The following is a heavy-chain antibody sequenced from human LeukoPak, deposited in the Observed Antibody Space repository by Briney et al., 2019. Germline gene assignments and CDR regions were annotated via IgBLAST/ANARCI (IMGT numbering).Heavy chain of an antibody. CDR2: ISSSSSTI. J-gene: IGHJ4*02. CDR3: ARGGYDYYDSLIDY. Sequence: PGGSLRLSCAASGFTFSSYSMNWVRQAPGKGLEWVSYISSSSSTIYYADSVKGRFTISRDNAKNSLYLQMNSLRAEDTAVYYCARGGYDYYDSLIDYWGRGTLVTVSS. V-gene: IGHV3-48*04. D-gene: IGHD3-22*01. CDR1: GFTFSSYS.